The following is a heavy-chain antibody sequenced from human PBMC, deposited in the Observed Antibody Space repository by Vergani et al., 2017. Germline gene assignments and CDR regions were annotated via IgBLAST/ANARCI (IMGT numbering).Heavy chain of an antibody. Sequence: QVQLQESGPGLVKPSQTLSLSCTVSGGSVRTSTGYYWTWIRPPAGKTLEWIGEIFSSGTTNYNPSFKNRVTMSVDTSKNQVSLKLNSVTAADTAGYYCARGNRAECGIGLDKWGQGTLVTVSS. CDR2: IFSSGTT. D-gene: IGHD2-15*01. V-gene: IGHV4-61*02. J-gene: IGHJ4*02. CDR3: ARGNRAECGIGLDK. CDR1: GGSVRTSTGYY.